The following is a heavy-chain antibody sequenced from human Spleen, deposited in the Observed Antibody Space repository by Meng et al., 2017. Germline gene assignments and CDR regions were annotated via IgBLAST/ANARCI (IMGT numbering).Heavy chain of an antibody. D-gene: IGHD3-16*01. V-gene: IGHV1-18*01. Sequence: QVQVVPSGAEVKRPGASGKVSCKASHYIFTGYGVSWVRQAPGQGLEWMAWLGAHDGDTSHAPRFQGRVTVTADRPTATAYMELRNLRSEDTAIYYCGLGEFETPGFYWGQGTLVTVSS. CDR1: HYIFTGYG. CDR3: GLGEFETPGFY. J-gene: IGHJ4*02. CDR2: LGAHDGDT.